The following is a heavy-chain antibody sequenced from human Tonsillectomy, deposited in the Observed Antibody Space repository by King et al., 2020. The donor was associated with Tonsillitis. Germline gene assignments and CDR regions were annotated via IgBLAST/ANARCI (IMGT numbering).Heavy chain of an antibody. CDR2: IYAGGTP. J-gene: IGHJ4*02. Sequence: VQLVESGGGLVQPGGSLRLSCAASGFTVSSNYMSWVRQAPGKGLEWVSVIYAGGTPSYAASVRGRFPISRDNSKNSLYLQLNSLRAEDTAVYFCTKDLEYCGGDCYGYWGQGTLVTVSS. CDR3: TKDLEYCGGDCYGY. CDR1: GFTVSSNY. V-gene: IGHV3-53*01. D-gene: IGHD2-21*01.